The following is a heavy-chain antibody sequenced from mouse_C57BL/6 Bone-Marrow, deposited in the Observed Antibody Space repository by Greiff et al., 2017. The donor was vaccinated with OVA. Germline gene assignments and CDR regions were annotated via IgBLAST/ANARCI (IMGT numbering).Heavy chain of an antibody. CDR3: AGPGYFDV. D-gene: IGHD3-3*01. CDR2: IAPNSGGT. Sequence: VQLQQPGAELVKPGASVKLSCKASGYTFTSYWMHWVKQRPGRGLEWIGRIAPNSGGTKYTEKFKSKATLTVDKPSRTAYMQLSSLTSEDSAVYYCAGPGYFDVWGTGTTVTVSS. CDR1: GYTFTSYW. J-gene: IGHJ1*03. V-gene: IGHV1-72*01.